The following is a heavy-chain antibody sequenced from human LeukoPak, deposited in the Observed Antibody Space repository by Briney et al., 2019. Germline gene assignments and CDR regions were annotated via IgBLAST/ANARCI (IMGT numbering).Heavy chain of an antibody. V-gene: IGHV3-66*01. CDR1: GFTVSSNY. D-gene: IGHD4-11*01. CDR2: IYSGGGT. J-gene: IGHJ3*02. CDR3: ARDDYSNILVAFDI. Sequence: TGGSLRLSCATSGFTVSSNYMTWVRQAPGKGLEWVSVIYSGGGTRYADSVKGRFTISRDNSKNTLYLQMNSLRAEDTAVYYCARDDYSNILVAFDIWGQGTMVTVSS.